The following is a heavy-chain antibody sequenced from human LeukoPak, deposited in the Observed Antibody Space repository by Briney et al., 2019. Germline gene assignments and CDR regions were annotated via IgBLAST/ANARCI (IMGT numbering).Heavy chain of an antibody. D-gene: IGHD3-10*01. CDR3: ARVRFGAITMVRGVKENRVNWVDP. V-gene: IGHV1-18*01. J-gene: IGHJ5*02. CDR1: GYTFSNYG. CDR2: ISPYNGYT. Sequence: ASVKVSCKASGYTFSNYGFSWVRQAPGQGLEWMGWISPYNGYTNYAQKLQGRVTMTTDISASTAYMELRSLRSDDTAVYYCARVRFGAITMVRGVKENRVNWVDPWGQGTLVTVSS.